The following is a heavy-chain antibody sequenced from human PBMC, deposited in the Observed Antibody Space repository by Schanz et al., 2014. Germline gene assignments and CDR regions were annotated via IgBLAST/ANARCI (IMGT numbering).Heavy chain of an antibody. D-gene: IGHD5-12*01. J-gene: IGHJ5*02. CDR1: GFTFNSYA. V-gene: IGHV3-23*04. Sequence: VQLVESGGGVVQPGRSLRLSCAAYGFTFNSYAMTWVRQAPGKGLEWVSTISASGGSTYYADSVKGRFSISRDYSKNTLYLQMNSLRAADTAVYYCARGGSVATIAPYTWFDPWGQGTLVTVSS. CDR3: ARGGSVATIAPYTWFDP. CDR2: ISASGGST.